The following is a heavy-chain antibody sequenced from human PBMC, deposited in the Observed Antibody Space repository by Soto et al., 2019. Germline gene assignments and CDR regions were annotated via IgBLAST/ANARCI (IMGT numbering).Heavy chain of an antibody. CDR2: IIPILGIA. D-gene: IGHD4-17*01. Sequence: ASVKVSCKASGGTFSSYTISWVRQAPGQGLEWMGRIIPILGIANYAQKFQGRVTITADKSTSTAYMELSSLRSEDTAVYYCASMTTVTPDAFDIWGQGTMVTVSS. CDR3: ASMTTVTPDAFDI. J-gene: IGHJ3*02. V-gene: IGHV1-69*02. CDR1: GGTFSSYT.